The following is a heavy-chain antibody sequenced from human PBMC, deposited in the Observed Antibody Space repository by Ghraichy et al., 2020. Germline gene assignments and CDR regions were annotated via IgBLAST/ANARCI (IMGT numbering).Heavy chain of an antibody. V-gene: IGHV4-39*01. J-gene: IGHJ4*02. Sequence: SETLSLTCTVSGGSISSSTDYWGWIRQPPGKGLEWIASIYYNGITYYNLSLKSRVTISIDTSKNQFSLKLSSVTAADTAVYYCASLMITGTDEDFWGQGTLVTVSS. CDR3: ASLMITGTDEDF. CDR1: GGSISSSTDY. CDR2: IYYNGIT. D-gene: IGHD3-16*01.